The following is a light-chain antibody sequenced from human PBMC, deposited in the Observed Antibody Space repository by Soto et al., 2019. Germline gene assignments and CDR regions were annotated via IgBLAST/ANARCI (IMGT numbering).Light chain of an antibody. CDR3: QQRSNWPT. Sequence: ESVLTQSPATLSLSPGERATLSCRASQSVSSYLAWYQQEPGQAPRLLIYDASNRATGTPAVFSGSGSGTDFTLAISSLAPEEFEVYYCQQRSNWPTFGQGTKLEIK. V-gene: IGKV3-11*01. J-gene: IGKJ2*01. CDR1: QSVSSY. CDR2: DAS.